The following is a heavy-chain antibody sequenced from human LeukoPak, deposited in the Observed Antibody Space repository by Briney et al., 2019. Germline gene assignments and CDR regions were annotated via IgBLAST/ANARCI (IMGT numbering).Heavy chain of an antibody. CDR2: ISAYNGNT. CDR3: ARDGYYYDSSGYYTPYYYMDV. J-gene: IGHJ6*03. CDR1: GYTFTSYR. D-gene: IGHD3-22*01. V-gene: IGHV1-18*01. Sequence: ASVKVSCKASGYTFTSYRISWVRQAPGQGLEWMGWISAYNGNTNYAQKLQGRVTMTPDTSTSTAYMELRSLRSDDTAVYYCARDGYYYDSSGYYTPYYYMDVWGKGTTVTVSS.